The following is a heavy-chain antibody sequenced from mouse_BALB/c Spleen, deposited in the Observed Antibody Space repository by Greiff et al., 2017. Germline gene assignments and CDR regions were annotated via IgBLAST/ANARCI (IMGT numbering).Heavy chain of an antibody. CDR1: GFSLTSYG. Sequence: VKLQESGPGLVAPSQSLSITCTVSGFSLTSYGVHWVRQPPGKGLEWLGVIWAGGSTNYNSALMSRLSISKDNSKSQVFLKMNSLQTDDTAMYYCACPDGSPFAYWGQGTLVTVSA. V-gene: IGHV2-9*02. CDR2: IWAGGST. J-gene: IGHJ3*01. D-gene: IGHD2-3*01. CDR3: ACPDGSPFAY.